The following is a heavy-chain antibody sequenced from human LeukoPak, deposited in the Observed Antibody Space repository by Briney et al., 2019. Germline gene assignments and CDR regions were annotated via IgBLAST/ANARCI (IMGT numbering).Heavy chain of an antibody. V-gene: IGHV4-38-2*02. Sequence: SETLSLTCTVSSYSISSGYYWGWIRPSPGKGLEWIASINHSGITYYNPSLKSRVTISVDTSKNQFSLKLNSVTAADTAVYYCARVSGNEVFDYWGQGSLVTVSS. CDR1: SYSISSGYY. CDR2: INHSGIT. J-gene: IGHJ4*02. D-gene: IGHD5-12*01. CDR3: ARVSGNEVFDY.